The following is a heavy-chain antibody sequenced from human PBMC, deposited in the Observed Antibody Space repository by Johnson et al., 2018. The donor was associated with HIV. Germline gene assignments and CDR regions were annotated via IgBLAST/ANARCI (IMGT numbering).Heavy chain of an antibody. D-gene: IGHD1-26*01. CDR3: ASEGGWELRAFDI. V-gene: IGHV3-20*04. Sequence: VQLMESGGGVVRPGGSLRLSCAASGFTFSSYAMSWVRQAPGKGLEWVSGINWNGGRIGDADSVKGRCTISKKNVRNSLYLQMNSLRAEETAVYYCASEGGWELRAFDIWGQWTMVTVSS. J-gene: IGHJ3*02. CDR2: INWNGGRI. CDR1: GFTFSSYA.